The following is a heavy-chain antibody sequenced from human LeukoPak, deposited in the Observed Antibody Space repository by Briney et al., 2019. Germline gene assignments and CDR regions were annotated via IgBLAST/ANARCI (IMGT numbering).Heavy chain of an antibody. D-gene: IGHD3-3*01. J-gene: IGHJ5*02. CDR3: ANSPRILWFDP. CDR1: GYTFTNYY. CDR2: INPSGGST. V-gene: IGHV1-46*01. Sequence: ASVKVSCKASGYTFTNYYMHWVRQAPGQGLEWMGVINPSGGSTSYAQKFQGRVTMTRDTSTSTVYMELNSLRAEDTAVYYCANSPRILWFDPWGQGTLVTVSS.